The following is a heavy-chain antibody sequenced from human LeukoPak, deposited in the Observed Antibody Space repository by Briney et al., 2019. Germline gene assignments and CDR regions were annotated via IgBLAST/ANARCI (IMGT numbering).Heavy chain of an antibody. CDR1: GGTFSSYA. CDR2: IIPIFGTA. D-gene: IGHD3-22*01. Sequence: ASVKVSCKASGGTFSSYAISWVRQAPGQGLEWMGGIIPIFGTANYAQKFQGRVTITADKSTSTAYMELSSLRSEDTAVYYCAREGDYYDTSGYYDYWGQGTLVTVSS. V-gene: IGHV1-69*06. J-gene: IGHJ4*02. CDR3: AREGDYYDTSGYYDY.